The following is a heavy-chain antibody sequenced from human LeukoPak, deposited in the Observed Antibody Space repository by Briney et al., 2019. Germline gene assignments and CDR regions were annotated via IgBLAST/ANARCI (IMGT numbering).Heavy chain of an antibody. D-gene: IGHD6-13*01. J-gene: IGHJ5*02. CDR2: INPNSGGT. Sequence: GASVKVSCKASGYTFTGYYMHWVRQAPGQGLEWMGWINPNSGGTNYAQKFQGRVTMTRDTSISTAYMELSRLRSDDTAVYYCAREYSSSSPGWFDPWGQGTLVTVSS. V-gene: IGHV1-2*02. CDR3: AREYSSSSPGWFDP. CDR1: GYTFTGYY.